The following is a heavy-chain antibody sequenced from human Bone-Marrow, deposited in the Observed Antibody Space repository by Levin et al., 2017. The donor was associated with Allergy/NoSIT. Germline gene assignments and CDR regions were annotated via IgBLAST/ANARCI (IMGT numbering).Heavy chain of an antibody. CDR1: GFTFSSYA. CDR3: ATARHGKGMDV. V-gene: IGHV3-30*04. J-gene: IGHJ6*02. CDR2: ISYDGSNK. Sequence: PGGSLRLSCAASGFTFSSYAMHWVRQAPGKGLEWVAVISYDGSNKYYADSVKGRFTISRDNSKNTLYLQMNSLRAEDTAVYYCATARHGKGMDVWGQGTTVTVSS.